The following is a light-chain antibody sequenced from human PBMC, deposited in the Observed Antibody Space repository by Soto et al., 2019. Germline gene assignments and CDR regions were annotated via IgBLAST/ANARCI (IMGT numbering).Light chain of an antibody. Sequence: QSALTQPASVSGSPGQSITISCTGTSSDVGSYNLVSWYQQHPGKAPKLMIYEGSKRPSGVSNRFSGSKSGNTASLTISGLQAEDEADYYCCSYAGSSTFYNDVFGTGTKVTVL. J-gene: IGLJ1*01. V-gene: IGLV2-23*03. CDR1: SSDVGSYNL. CDR2: EGS. CDR3: CSYAGSSTFYNDV.